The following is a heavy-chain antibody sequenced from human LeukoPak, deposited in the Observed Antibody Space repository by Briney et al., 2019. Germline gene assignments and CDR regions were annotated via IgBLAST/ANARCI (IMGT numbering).Heavy chain of an antibody. Sequence: GGSLRLSCAASGFTFSSYVMTWVRQAPGKGLEWVAFIRYAGSHKYYADSVKGRFTISTDTSKSTLYLQMNSLRAEDTAVYYCAKDWLEYQMVSTSPGDYWGQGTLVTVSS. CDR1: GFTFSSYV. J-gene: IGHJ4*02. V-gene: IGHV3-30*02. CDR3: AKDWLEYQMVSTSPGDY. CDR2: IRYAGSHK. D-gene: IGHD2/OR15-2a*01.